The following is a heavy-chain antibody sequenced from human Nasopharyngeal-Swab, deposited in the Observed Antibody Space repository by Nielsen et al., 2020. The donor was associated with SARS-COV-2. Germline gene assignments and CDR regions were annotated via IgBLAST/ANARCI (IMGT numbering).Heavy chain of an antibody. Sequence: VRQAPGKGLEWVSYISSSSSTIYYADSVKGRFTISRDNAKNSLYLQMNSLRAEDTAVYYCARGSSSSSKAHYYYGMDVWGQGTTVTVS. D-gene: IGHD6-6*01. V-gene: IGHV3-48*04. J-gene: IGHJ6*02. CDR2: ISSSSSTI. CDR3: ARGSSSSSKAHYYYGMDV.